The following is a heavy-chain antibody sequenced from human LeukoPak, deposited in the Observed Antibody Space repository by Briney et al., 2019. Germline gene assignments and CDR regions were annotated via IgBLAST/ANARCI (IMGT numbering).Heavy chain of an antibody. D-gene: IGHD3-3*01. CDR1: GGSISSYY. Sequence: SETLSLTCTVSGGSISSYYWSWIRQPPGKGLEWIGYVYNSGSTNYNPSLKSRVTISVDMSKNQFSLKLSSVTAADTAVYYCARHVGHDFWSGHRSVDPWGQGTLVTVSS. J-gene: IGHJ5*02. V-gene: IGHV4-59*08. CDR2: VYNSGST. CDR3: ARHVGHDFWSGHRSVDP.